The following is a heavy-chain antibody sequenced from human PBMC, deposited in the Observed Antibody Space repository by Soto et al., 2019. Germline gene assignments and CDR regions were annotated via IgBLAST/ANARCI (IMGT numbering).Heavy chain of an antibody. J-gene: IGHJ6*03. CDR2: IIPILGIA. CDR1: GGTFSSYT. V-gene: IGHV1-69*02. Sequence: QVRLVQSGAEVKKPGSSVKVSCKASGGTFSSYTISWVRQAPGQGLEWMGRIIPILGIANYAQKFQGRVTITADKSTSTAYMELSSLRSEDTAVYYCARSDCSGGSCYTSTLYYYYMDVWGKGTTVTVSS. D-gene: IGHD2-15*01. CDR3: ARSDCSGGSCYTSTLYYYYMDV.